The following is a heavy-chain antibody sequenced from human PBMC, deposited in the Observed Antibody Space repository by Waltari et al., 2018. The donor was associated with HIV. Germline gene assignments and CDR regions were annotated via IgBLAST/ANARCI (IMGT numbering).Heavy chain of an antibody. J-gene: IGHJ4*02. Sequence: QVQLVQSGAEVKKPGASVKVSCKASGYSFTSYDINWVRQATGQGLEWIGWMTPSSGNTGSAQKFQGRVTMSRNTSVSTVYMELSTLTSDDTAIYFCARGGSTHTHFAYWGQGTLVTVSS. CDR1: GYSFTSYD. V-gene: IGHV1-8*01. D-gene: IGHD1-26*01. CDR2: MTPSSGNT. CDR3: ARGGSTHTHFAY.